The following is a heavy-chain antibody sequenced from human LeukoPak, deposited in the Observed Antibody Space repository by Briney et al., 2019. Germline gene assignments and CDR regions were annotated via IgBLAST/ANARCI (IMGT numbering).Heavy chain of an antibody. CDR1: GFTFSSYA. V-gene: IGHV3-30*04. CDR3: AKDTITMIATGAFDI. CDR2: ISYDGSNK. D-gene: IGHD3-22*01. Sequence: GRSLRLSCAASGFTFSSYAMHWVRQAPGKGLEWVAVISYDGSNKYYADSVKGRFTISRDNSKNTLYLQMNSLRAEDTALYYCAKDTITMIATGAFDIWGQGTMVTVSS. J-gene: IGHJ3*02.